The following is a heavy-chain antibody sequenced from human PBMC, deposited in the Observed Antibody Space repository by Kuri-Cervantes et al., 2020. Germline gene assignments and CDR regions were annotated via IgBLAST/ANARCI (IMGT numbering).Heavy chain of an antibody. CDR3: ARVGIVGARYYCGMDV. CDR1: GYTFTSYG. CDR2: ISAYNGNT. J-gene: IGHJ6*02. V-gene: IGHV1-18*01. D-gene: IGHD1-26*01. Sequence: VSVKVSCKASGYTFTSYGISWVRQAPGQGLEWMGWISAYNGNTNNAQKLQGRVTMTTDTSTSTAYMELRSLRSDDTAVYYCARVGIVGARYYCGMDVWGQGTTVTVSS.